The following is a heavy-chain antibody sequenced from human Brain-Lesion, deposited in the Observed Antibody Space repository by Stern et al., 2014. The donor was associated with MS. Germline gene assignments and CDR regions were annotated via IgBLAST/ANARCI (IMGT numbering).Heavy chain of an antibody. Sequence: EVQLVASGGGLVQPGGSLSLSCAASGFTFRNYWMPWVRQAPGKGLVWVSRVNNDGRRTSYADSVKGRFTMSRDNAKNTLYLQMNSLRVEDTAIYYCARGERWFDSWGQGTLVTVSS. D-gene: IGHD3-10*01. CDR3: ARGERWFDS. CDR1: GFTFRNYW. V-gene: IGHV3-74*02. CDR2: VNNDGRRT. J-gene: IGHJ5*01.